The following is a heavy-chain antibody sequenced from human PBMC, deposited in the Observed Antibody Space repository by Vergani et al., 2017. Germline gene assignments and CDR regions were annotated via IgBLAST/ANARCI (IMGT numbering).Heavy chain of an antibody. CDR2: IIPILGIA. D-gene: IGHD4-17*01. CDR3: VCSGVMGAPVTKDYGDAPFDY. CDR1: GGTFSSYA. V-gene: IGHV1-69*04. J-gene: IGHJ4*02. Sequence: QVQLVQSGAEVKKPGSSVKVSCKASGGTFSSYAISWVRQAPGQGLEWMGRIIPILGIANYAQKFQGRVTITADKSTSTAYMELSSLRSEDTAVYYCVCSGVMGAPVTKDYGDAPFDYWGQGTLVTVSS.